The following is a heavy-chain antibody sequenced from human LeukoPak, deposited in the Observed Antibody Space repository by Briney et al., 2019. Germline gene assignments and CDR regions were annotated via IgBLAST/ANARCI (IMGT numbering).Heavy chain of an antibody. Sequence: SETLSLTCTVSGGSISSSSYYWGWIRQPPGKGLEWIGSIYYSGSTYYNPSLKSRVTISVDTSKNQFSLKLSSVTAADTAVYYCARGPYYDFWSGYWDYFDYWGQGTLVTVSS. V-gene: IGHV4-39*07. CDR1: GGSISSSSYY. CDR2: IYYSGST. D-gene: IGHD3-3*01. J-gene: IGHJ4*02. CDR3: ARGPYYDFWSGYWDYFDY.